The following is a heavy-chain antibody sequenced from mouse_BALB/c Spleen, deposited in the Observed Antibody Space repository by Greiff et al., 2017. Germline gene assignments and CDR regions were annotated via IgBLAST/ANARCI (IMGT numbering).Heavy chain of an antibody. Sequence: VQLQQPGAELVKPGASVKLSCKASGYTFTSYWMHWVKQRPGQGLEWIGEINPSNGRTNYNEKFKSKATLTVDKASSRAYMQLSSLTSEDSAVYYCARGEIYYYGSSWYFDVWGAGTTVTVSS. D-gene: IGHD1-1*01. J-gene: IGHJ1*01. CDR1: GYTFTSYW. CDR3: ARGEIYYYGSSWYFDV. CDR2: INPSNGRT. V-gene: IGHV1S81*02.